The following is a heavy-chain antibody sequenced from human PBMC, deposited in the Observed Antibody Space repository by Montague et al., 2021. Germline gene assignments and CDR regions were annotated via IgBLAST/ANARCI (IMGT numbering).Heavy chain of an antibody. V-gene: IGHV6-1*01. D-gene: IGHD5-24*01. CDR2: TYYRSKWYN. CDR1: GDSVSINDAT. CDR3: ARGWQKRFDP. Sequence: CAISGDSVSINDATWKWIRQSPSRGLEWLGRTYYRSKWYNEYAISVKSRITVNPDTSKNQFSLLLNSVTPEDTAVYYCARGWQKRFDPWGQGTLVTVSS. J-gene: IGHJ5*02.